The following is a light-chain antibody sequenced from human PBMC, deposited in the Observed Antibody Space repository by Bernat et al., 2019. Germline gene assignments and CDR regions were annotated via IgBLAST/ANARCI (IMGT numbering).Light chain of an antibody. CDR2: GAS. CDR3: QQLDRFPIT. Sequence: DVQLTQSPSFLSASVGDRVDITCRARQVSGTYLAWYQKKPGKAPKLLIYGASTLQTGVPSRFSGSGSGTEFTLTIASLQPEDGATYFCQQLDRFPITFGQGTQLEIK. V-gene: IGKV1-9*01. J-gene: IGKJ5*01. CDR1: QVSGTY.